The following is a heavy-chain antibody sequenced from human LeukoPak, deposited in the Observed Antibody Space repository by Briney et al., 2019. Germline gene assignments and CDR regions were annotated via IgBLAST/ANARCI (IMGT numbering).Heavy chain of an antibody. CDR3: ATSWYNWNFDS. CDR2: INTNGRTI. Sequence: GGSLRLSCAASEFNFSNFSMNWVRQAPGKGLEWVSYINTNGRTISYADSVKGRLTISRDNDKRALFLQMNGLRVEDTAVYYCATSWYNWNFDSWGQGTLVTVSS. D-gene: IGHD1-20*01. CDR1: EFNFSNFS. J-gene: IGHJ5*01. V-gene: IGHV3-48*01.